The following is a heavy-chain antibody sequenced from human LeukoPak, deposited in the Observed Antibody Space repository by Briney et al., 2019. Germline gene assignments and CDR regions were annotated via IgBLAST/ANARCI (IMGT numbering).Heavy chain of an antibody. CDR1: GGSIIGSTYY. Sequence: SETLSLTCTVSGGSIIGSTYYWGWLRQPPGKGLEWIGSAFYSGDTYYKSSLKSRVTISVDTSKNQFSLKLGSVTAADTAVYYCGRLRGAMTTVTSNFDSWGQGTLVTVSS. V-gene: IGHV4-39*01. D-gene: IGHD4-17*01. CDR3: GRLRGAMTTVTSNFDS. CDR2: AFYSGDT. J-gene: IGHJ4*02.